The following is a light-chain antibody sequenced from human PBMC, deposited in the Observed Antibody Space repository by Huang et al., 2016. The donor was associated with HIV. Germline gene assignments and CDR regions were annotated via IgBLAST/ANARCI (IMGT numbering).Light chain of an antibody. V-gene: IGKV1-39*01. CDR1: QKSRSY. CDR2: AAS. J-gene: IGKJ1*01. Sequence: DIKMTQSPSSLSASVGDRVTITCRATQKSRSYLNWYRQKPGKAPELLIYAASSLQIGVPSRFSGSGSGTDFTLTINSLQPEDFATYYCQETFTAPRTFGQGTKVEIK. CDR3: QETFTAPRT.